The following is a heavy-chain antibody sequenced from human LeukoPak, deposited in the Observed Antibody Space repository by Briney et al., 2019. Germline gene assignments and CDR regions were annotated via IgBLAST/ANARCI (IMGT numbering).Heavy chain of an antibody. V-gene: IGHV3-30*18. J-gene: IGHJ4*02. Sequence: GGSLRLSCAASRFTFSSYGMHWVRQAPGKGLEWVAVISNDGSNRYYADSVKGRFTISRDNSKNTLYLQMNSLRAEDTAVYYCAKEISRDGYNYFDYWGQGTLVTVSS. D-gene: IGHD5-24*01. CDR3: AKEISRDGYNYFDY. CDR2: ISNDGSNR. CDR1: RFTFSSYG.